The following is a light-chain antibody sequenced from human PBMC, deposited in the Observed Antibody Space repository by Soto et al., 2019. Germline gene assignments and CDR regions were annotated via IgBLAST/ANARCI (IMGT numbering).Light chain of an antibody. CDR1: SSNIGAGYD. J-gene: IGLJ3*02. CDR2: GNS. Sequence: QSVLTQPPSVSGAPGQRVTISCTGSSSNIGAGYDVHWYQQLPGTAPKLLIYGNSNRPSGVPDRFSGSKSGTSASLAITGLQVEDEADYYCQSYDSSLRGWVFGGGTQVTVL. CDR3: QSYDSSLRGWV. V-gene: IGLV1-40*01.